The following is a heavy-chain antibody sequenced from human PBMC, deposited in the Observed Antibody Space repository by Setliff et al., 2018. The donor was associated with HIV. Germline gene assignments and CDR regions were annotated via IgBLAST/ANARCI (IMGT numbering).Heavy chain of an antibody. Sequence: PGGSLRLSCSASGITFTKYSMSWVRQAPEKGLEWVSSIGATGSYVYYADSVKGRFTISRDNAKRSAFLEMNGLTVGDTAVYYCACGGPPVDFWGQGTLVTVSS. CDR2: IGATGSYV. CDR3: ACGGPPVDF. D-gene: IGHD3-16*01. J-gene: IGHJ4*02. V-gene: IGHV3-21*01. CDR1: GITFTKYS.